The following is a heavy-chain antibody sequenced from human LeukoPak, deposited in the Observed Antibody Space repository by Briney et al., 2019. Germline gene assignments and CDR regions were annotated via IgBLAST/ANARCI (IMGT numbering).Heavy chain of an antibody. D-gene: IGHD3-22*01. J-gene: IGHJ4*02. CDR3: ARVTYYYDSSGYYFDY. V-gene: IGHV4-39*01. Sequence: PSETLSLTCTVSGGSISSSSYYWGWIRQPPGKGLEWIGSIYYTGSPFYNPSLRSRVTMSVDTSKNQFSLKLSSVTAADTAVYYCARVTYYYDSSGYYFDYWGQGTLVTVSS. CDR1: GGSISSSSYY. CDR2: IYYTGSP.